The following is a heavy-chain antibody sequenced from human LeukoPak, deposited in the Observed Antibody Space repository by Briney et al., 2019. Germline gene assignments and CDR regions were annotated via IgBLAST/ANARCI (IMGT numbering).Heavy chain of an antibody. D-gene: IGHD4-17*01. Sequence: SETLSLTCTVSGGSISNYYWSWIRQPPGKGLVWIAYIYYSGSTNYNPSLKSRVTISVDTSKNQFSLKLSSVTAADTAVYYCARLRDYGSSDYWGQGTLVTVSS. CDR3: ARLRDYGSSDY. CDR1: GGSISNYY. V-gene: IGHV4-59*01. CDR2: IYYSGST. J-gene: IGHJ4*02.